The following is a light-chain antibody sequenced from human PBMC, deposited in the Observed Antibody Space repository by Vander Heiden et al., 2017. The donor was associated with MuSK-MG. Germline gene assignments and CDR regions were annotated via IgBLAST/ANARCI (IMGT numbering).Light chain of an antibody. CDR3: SSYRSSSTPVV. Sequence: QSALTQPASFSCSPFPSLTLSCTGTSSDVGGYNYVSWYQQHPGKAPKLMIYDVSNRPLGVSNRFSGSKSGNTASLTISGLQAEDEADYYCSSYRSSSTPVVFGGGTKLT. J-gene: IGLJ2*01. CDR2: DVS. CDR1: SSDVGGYNY. V-gene: IGLV2-14*01.